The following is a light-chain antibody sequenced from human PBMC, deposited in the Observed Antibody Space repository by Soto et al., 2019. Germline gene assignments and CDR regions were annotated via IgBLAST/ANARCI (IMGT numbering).Light chain of an antibody. V-gene: IGKV3-20*01. CDR1: QTVTNIY. CDR3: QQYGHSPLT. J-gene: IGKJ4*02. CDR2: EAS. Sequence: DIVLTQSPGTLSVSPGERATLSCRASQTVTNIYLAWYQQGPGQAPRLLVYEASSRATGISNRFSGSGSGSDFTLTINKLEPGDSAVYYCQQYGHSPLTFGGGTKVEIK.